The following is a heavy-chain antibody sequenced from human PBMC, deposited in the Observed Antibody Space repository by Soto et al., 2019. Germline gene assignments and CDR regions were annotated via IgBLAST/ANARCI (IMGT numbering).Heavy chain of an antibody. CDR1: GGSISSYY. D-gene: IGHD3-22*01. Sequence: SETLSLTCTVSGGSISSYYWSWIRQPAGKGLEWIGRIYTSGSTNYNPSLKSRVTMSVDTSKNQFSLKLSSVTAADTGVYYCARDGNDYYDSTPVRSLASDIGGQGTMVTVSS. CDR3: ARDGNDYYDSTPVRSLASDI. V-gene: IGHV4-4*07. J-gene: IGHJ3*02. CDR2: IYTSGST.